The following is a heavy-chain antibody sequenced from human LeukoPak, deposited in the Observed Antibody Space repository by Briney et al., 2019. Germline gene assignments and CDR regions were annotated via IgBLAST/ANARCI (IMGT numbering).Heavy chain of an antibody. V-gene: IGHV1-8*03. CDR1: GGTFSSYA. Sequence: GASVKVSCKASGGTFSSYAISWVRQAPGQGLEWMGWMNPNSGNTGYAQKFQGRVTITSNTSISTAYMELSSLRSEDTAVYYCATFLGRGYCSGGSCPYNWFDPWGQGTLVTVSS. CDR2: MNPNSGNT. D-gene: IGHD2-15*01. J-gene: IGHJ5*02. CDR3: ATFLGRGYCSGGSCPYNWFDP.